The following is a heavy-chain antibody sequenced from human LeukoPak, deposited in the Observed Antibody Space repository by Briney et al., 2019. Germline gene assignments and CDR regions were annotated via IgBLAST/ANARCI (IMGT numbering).Heavy chain of an antibody. CDR1: GFTFSSYW. V-gene: IGHV3-74*01. CDR2: INSDGSTT. Sequence: GGSLRLSCEASGFTFSSYWMHWVRQVPGKGLVWVSRINSDGSTTTYADSVKGRFTISRDNAKNSLYLQMNSLRAEDTAVYYCAREGVPAIPHYYMDVWGKGTTVTVSS. J-gene: IGHJ6*03. CDR3: AREGVPAIPHYYMDV. D-gene: IGHD2-2*01.